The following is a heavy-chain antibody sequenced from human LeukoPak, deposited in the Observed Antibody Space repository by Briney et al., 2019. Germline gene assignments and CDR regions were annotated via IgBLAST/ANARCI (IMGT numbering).Heavy chain of an antibody. J-gene: IGHJ4*02. CDR1: GFTFSNYW. Sequence: GGSLRLSCAASGFTFSNYWMSWVRQAPGKGLEWVANIKQDGSEKYYVDSVKGRFTISRDNSKNTLYLQMNSLRADDTAVYYCARDNDMENWGQGTLVTVSS. CDR2: IKQDGSEK. V-gene: IGHV3-7*03. D-gene: IGHD1-1*01. CDR3: ARDNDMEN.